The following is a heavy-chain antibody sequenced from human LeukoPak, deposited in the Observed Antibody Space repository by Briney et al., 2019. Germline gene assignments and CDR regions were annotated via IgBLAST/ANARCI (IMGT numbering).Heavy chain of an antibody. Sequence: SETLSLTCTVSGGSISSYYWSWIRQPPGKGLEWIGYIYYSERPNYNPSLKSRDTISVDTSKNQFSLKLTSVTAADTAVYYCARRGGSPLGAFDIWGQGTLVTVSS. CDR1: GGSISSYY. J-gene: IGHJ3*02. CDR2: IYYSERP. D-gene: IGHD1-26*01. V-gene: IGHV4-59*01. CDR3: ARRGGSPLGAFDI.